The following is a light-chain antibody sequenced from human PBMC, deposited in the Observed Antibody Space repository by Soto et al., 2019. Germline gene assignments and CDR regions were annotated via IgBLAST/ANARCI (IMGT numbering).Light chain of an antibody. CDR1: SSDVGGYNY. Sequence: QSVLTQPASVSGSPGQSITISCTGTSSDVGGYNYVSWYQQHPGKAPKLMIYEVSNRPSGVSNRFSASKSGNTASLTISGLQAEDEAHYYCSSYTSSSTYVFGTGTKVTVL. CDR3: SSYTSSSTYV. V-gene: IGLV2-14*01. J-gene: IGLJ1*01. CDR2: EVS.